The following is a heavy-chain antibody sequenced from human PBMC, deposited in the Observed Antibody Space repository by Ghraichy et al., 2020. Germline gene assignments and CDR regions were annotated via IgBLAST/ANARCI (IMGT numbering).Heavy chain of an antibody. D-gene: IGHD5-18*01. CDR3: ALRVFRNSTFDY. J-gene: IGHJ4*02. V-gene: IGHV1-18*04. CDR1: GYTFTSYG. Sequence: ASVKVSCKASGYTFTSYGISWVRQAPGQGLEWMGWISAYNGNTNYAQKLQGRVTMTTDTSTSTAYMELRSLRSDDTAVYYCALRVFRNSTFDYWGQGTLVTVSS. CDR2: ISAYNGNT.